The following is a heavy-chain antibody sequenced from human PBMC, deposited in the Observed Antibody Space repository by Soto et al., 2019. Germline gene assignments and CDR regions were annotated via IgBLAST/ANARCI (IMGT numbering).Heavy chain of an antibody. J-gene: IGHJ5*02. CDR3: ARDRPTGDFGWFDP. D-gene: IGHD7-27*01. Sequence: ASVKVSCKASGYTFTNYGISWVRQAPGQGLEWMGWISTYNGNTKYAQKLQGRLTMTTDTSTSTAYMELRSLRSDDTAVYYCARDRPTGDFGWFDPWGQGTLVTVSS. CDR1: GYTFTNYG. V-gene: IGHV1-18*01. CDR2: ISTYNGNT.